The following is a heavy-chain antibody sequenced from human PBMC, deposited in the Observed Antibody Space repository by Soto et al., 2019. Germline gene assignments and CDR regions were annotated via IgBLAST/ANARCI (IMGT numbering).Heavy chain of an antibody. CDR1: GGSISSGGYY. CDR2: IYYSRST. J-gene: IGHJ4*02. CDR3: ARSRMRKFDY. Sequence: TLSLTCAVSGGSISSGGYYWSWIRQPPGKGLEWIEYIYYSRSTYYNPSLKSRVTISVDRSKNHLSLKLSSVTAAHTAVYYSARSRMRKFDYWGQGTLVTVSS. V-gene: IGHV4-30-2*01.